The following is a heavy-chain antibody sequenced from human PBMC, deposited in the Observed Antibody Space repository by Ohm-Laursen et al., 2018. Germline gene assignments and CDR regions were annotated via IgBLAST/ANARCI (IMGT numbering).Heavy chain of an antibody. CDR2: ITGDGTGA. Sequence: SLRLSCAASGFTFSSYRMHWVRRAPGKGLVWGSCITGDGTGANYADSVKGRFTISRDNAKNMVYLQMNSLRVEDTAVYFCARLRSNTVTTIGHDYWGQGTLVTVSS. J-gene: IGHJ4*02. CDR1: GFTFSSYR. D-gene: IGHD5-18*01. CDR3: ARLRSNTVTTIGHDY. V-gene: IGHV3-74*01.